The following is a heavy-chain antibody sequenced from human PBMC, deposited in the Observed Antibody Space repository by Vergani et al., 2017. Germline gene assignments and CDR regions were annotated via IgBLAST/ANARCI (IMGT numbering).Heavy chain of an antibody. D-gene: IGHD2-15*01. CDR2: IYPGDSDT. J-gene: IGHJ4*02. CDR3: ARRYCSGEYCSYVDY. Sequence: EVQLVQSGAEVKKPGESLKISCKASGYSFTNSWIGWVRQMPGRGLEFMGIIYPGDSDTRYSPSFQGQVTISADRSFTTAYLQWSSLKASDTAMYYCARRYCSGEYCSYVDYWGQGTLVTVSS. V-gene: IGHV5-51*01. CDR1: GYSFTNSW.